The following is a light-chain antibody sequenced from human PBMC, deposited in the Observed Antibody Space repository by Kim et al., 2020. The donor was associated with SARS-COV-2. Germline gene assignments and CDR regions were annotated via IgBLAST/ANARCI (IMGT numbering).Light chain of an antibody. CDR3: QQSNSFSPLT. J-gene: IGKJ4*01. Sequence: SIGDRVTITCRTRQGIGSWLAWYQQKPGRAPNLLIYGTSTLQINVPSRFSGSGSGTDFTLTISSLQPEDFATYYCQQSNSFSPLTFGGGTKVDIK. CDR1: QGIGSW. CDR2: GTS. V-gene: IGKV1-12*01.